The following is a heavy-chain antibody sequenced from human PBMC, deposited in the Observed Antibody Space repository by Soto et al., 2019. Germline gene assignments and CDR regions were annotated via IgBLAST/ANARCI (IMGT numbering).Heavy chain of an antibody. Sequence: SQTLSLTCAISGDSVSSNSAAWNLIRQSPSRGLEWLGRTYYRSKLYNDYAVSVKSRITINPDTSKNQFSLQLNSVTPEDTAVSYCALGIGSGCSSYCGECDPWDKRTMGAVSS. CDR3: ALGIGSGCSSYCGECDP. J-gene: IGHJ5*02. CDR1: GDSVSSNSAA. V-gene: IGHV6-1*01. D-gene: IGHD2-15*01. CDR2: TYYRSKLYN.